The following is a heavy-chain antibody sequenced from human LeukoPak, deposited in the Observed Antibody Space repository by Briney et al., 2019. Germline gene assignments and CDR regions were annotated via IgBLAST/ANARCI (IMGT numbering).Heavy chain of an antibody. J-gene: IGHJ5*02. CDR2: ISAYNGNT. CDR1: GYTCTSYG. CDR3: ARDQVRLERRGLRRYGWFDP. D-gene: IGHD1-1*01. V-gene: IGHV1-18*01. Sequence: ASVKVSCKASGYTCTSYGISWVRQAPGQGLEWMGWISAYNGNTNYAQKLQGRVTMTTDTSTSTAYMELRSLRSDDTAVYYCARDQVRLERRGLRRYGWFDPCCQGTLVTVSS.